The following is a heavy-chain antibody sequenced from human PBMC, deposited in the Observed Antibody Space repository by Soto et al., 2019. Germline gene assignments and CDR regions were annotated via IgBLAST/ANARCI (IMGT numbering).Heavy chain of an antibody. CDR3: ARVRNGYTTLDQ. V-gene: IGHV3-74*01. CDR1: GFTFSGYW. CDR2: INTDGSST. Sequence: PGGSLRLSCAASGFTFSGYWMHWVRQAPGKGLVWLSRINTDGSSTYYADSVRGRFTISRDNAKKTLYLQMDSLRAEDTAVYYCARVRNGYTTLDQWGQGTLVTVSS. J-gene: IGHJ4*02. D-gene: IGHD5-12*01.